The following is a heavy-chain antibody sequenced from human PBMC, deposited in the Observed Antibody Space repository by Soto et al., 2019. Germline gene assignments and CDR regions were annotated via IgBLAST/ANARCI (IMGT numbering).Heavy chain of an antibody. CDR1: GGTFSSYA. CDR2: IIPIFGTA. Sequence: SVKVSCKASGGTFSSYAISWVRQAPGQGLEWMGGIIPIFGTANYAQKFQGRATITADESTSTAYMELSSLRSADTAVYYCARSFDSSGYYYGYYFDYWGQGTLVTVSS. D-gene: IGHD3-22*01. V-gene: IGHV1-69*13. J-gene: IGHJ4*02. CDR3: ARSFDSSGYYYGYYFDY.